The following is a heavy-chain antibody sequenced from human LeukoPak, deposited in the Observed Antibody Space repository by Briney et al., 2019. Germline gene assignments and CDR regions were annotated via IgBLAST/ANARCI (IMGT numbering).Heavy chain of an antibody. D-gene: IGHD1-26*01. CDR2: IKTKIDGETT. CDR1: GFTFSNDW. V-gene: IGHV3-15*07. J-gene: IGHJ6*02. Sequence: PGGSLRLSCAASGFTFSNDWMNWVRQAPGKGLEWVGRIKTKIDGETTDYAAPVKGRFTISRDDSKSTLYLQMNRLKTEDSAVYYCTTERNWELLRPYGMNIWGQGTTVTVSS. CDR3: TTERNWELLRPYGMNI.